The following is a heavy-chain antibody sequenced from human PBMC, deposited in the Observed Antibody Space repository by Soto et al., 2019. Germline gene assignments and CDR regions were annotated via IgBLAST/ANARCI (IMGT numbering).Heavy chain of an antibody. CDR3: ATRSECSSSWYGTYSYGIEV. CDR2: IYPDDSDT. V-gene: IGHV5-51*01. Sequence: LGESLKISCKGPGYSFTSYWIGWVRQMPGKGLEWMGIIYPDDSDTRYSPSFQGQGTISADKSISTAYLQWSSLKASDTAMYYRATRSECSSSWYGTYSYGIEVWGQGTTFTFAS. J-gene: IGHJ6*02. D-gene: IGHD6-13*01. CDR1: GYSFTSYW.